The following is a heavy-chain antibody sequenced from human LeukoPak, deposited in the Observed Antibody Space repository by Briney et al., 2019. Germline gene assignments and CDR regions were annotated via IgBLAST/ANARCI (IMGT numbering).Heavy chain of an antibody. CDR3: AREGDVDTATWHWFDP. D-gene: IGHD5-18*01. CDR1: GYTFTSYY. J-gene: IGHJ5*02. V-gene: IGHV1-46*01. CDR2: INPSGGST. Sequence: GASVKVSCKASGYTFTSYYMHRVRQAPGQGLEWMGIINPSGGSTSYAQKFQGRVTMTRDTSTSTVYMELSSLRSEDTAVYYCAREGDVDTATWHWFDPWGQGTLVTVSS.